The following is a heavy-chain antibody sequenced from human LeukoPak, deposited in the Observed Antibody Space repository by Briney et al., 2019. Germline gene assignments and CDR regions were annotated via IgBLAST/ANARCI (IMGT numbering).Heavy chain of an antibody. J-gene: IGHJ4*02. V-gene: IGHV3-30-3*01. CDR1: GFTFSSYA. Sequence: GGSLRLSCAASGFTFSSYAMHWVRQAPGKGLEWVAVISYDGSNKYYADSVKGRFTISRDNSKNTLYLQMNSLRAEDTAVYYCARGGVAVPAALYYFDYWGQGTLVTVSS. CDR3: ARGGVAVPAALYYFDY. D-gene: IGHD2-2*01. CDR2: ISYDGSNK.